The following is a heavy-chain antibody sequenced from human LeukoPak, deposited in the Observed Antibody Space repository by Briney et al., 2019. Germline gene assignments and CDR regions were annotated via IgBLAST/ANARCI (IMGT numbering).Heavy chain of an antibody. CDR1: GFTFSSYA. CDR2: VSFDGTNN. J-gene: IGHJ5*01. CDR3: ARDRNVVGADFDS. V-gene: IGHV3-30*04. D-gene: IGHD2-15*01. Sequence: PGGSLRLSCAASGFTFSSYAMHWVRQAPGKGLEWVSIVSFDGTNNFYADSVKGRFIVSRDSSNNTVYLHMNSLRPDDTAVYFCARDRNVVGADFDSWGQGTLVTVSS.